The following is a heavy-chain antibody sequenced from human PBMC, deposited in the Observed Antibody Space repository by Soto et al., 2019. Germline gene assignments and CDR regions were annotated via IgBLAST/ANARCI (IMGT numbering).Heavy chain of an antibody. Sequence: QITLKESGPTLVKPTQTLTLTCTFSGFSLSTSGVGVGWIRQPPGKALEWLALIYWDDAKRYSPSLKSRLTITKDTSKNQVVLTMTNMDPVDTATYYCAHMNHGYSSSSATGMDVWGQGNTGTVSS. CDR2: IYWDDAK. CDR1: GFSLSTSGVG. V-gene: IGHV2-5*02. D-gene: IGHD6-13*01. J-gene: IGHJ6*02. CDR3: AHMNHGYSSSSATGMDV.